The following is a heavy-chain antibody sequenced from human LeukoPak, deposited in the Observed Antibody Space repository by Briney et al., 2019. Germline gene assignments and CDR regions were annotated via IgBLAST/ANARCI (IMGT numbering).Heavy chain of an antibody. CDR1: GFTFSSYC. CDR3: ARDHNWNGVLDD. J-gene: IGHJ4*02. Sequence: PGGSLRLSCAASGFTFSSYCKHWVRQAPGKGPVWVSRINNDGSSTNYADSVKGRFTISRDNAKNTLYLQMNSLRAEDMAMYYCARDHNWNGVLDDWGQGTLVTVSS. D-gene: IGHD1-1*01. V-gene: IGHV3-74*01. CDR2: INNDGSST.